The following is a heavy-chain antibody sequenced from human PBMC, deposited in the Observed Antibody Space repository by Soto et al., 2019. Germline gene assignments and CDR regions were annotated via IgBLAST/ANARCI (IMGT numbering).Heavy chain of an antibody. D-gene: IGHD1-26*01. V-gene: IGHV4-31*03. Sequence: SETLSLTCTVSGGSISSGGYFWSWVRQHPGKGLEWIGNIYYSGRTYYNPSLKSRVTISVDTSKNQFSLKLSSVTAADTAVYYCARFAREENPKVGSWYYFDYWGQGNQLT. J-gene: IGHJ4*02. CDR1: GGSISSGGYF. CDR3: ARFAREENPKVGSWYYFDY. CDR2: IYYSGRT.